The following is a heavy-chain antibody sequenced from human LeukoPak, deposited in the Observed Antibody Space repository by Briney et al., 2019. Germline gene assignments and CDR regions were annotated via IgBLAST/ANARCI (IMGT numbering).Heavy chain of an antibody. V-gene: IGHV1-69*05. CDR2: IIPIFGTA. J-gene: IGHJ4*02. Sequence: SVKVSCKASGGTFSSYAISWVRQAPGQGLEWMGRIIPIFGTANYAQKFQGRVTITTDESTSTAYMELSSLRSEDTAVYYCARERTTVGDPDYFDYWGQGTLVTVPS. D-gene: IGHD4-23*01. CDR3: ARERTTVGDPDYFDY. CDR1: GGTFSSYA.